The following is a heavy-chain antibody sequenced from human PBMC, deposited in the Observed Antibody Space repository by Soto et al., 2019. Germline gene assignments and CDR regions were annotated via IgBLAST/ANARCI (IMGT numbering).Heavy chain of an antibody. Sequence: PGGSLRLSCTASGFTFADYALNWFRQAPGKGLEWVATIRSKDYGEAKDYAASVKGRFTISRDDSKNIAYLQMNSLKTEDTAVYYCTRGRVSLDYWGQGAQVTVSS. J-gene: IGHJ4*02. CDR3: TRGRVSLDY. V-gene: IGHV3-49*03. CDR1: GFTFADYA. CDR2: IRSKDYGEAK.